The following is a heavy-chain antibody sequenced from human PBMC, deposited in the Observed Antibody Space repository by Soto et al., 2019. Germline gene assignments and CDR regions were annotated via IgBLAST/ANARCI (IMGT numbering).Heavy chain of an antibody. J-gene: IGHJ4*02. V-gene: IGHV4-30-2*01. CDR3: ARNSNYQFVSDN. CDR2: INHSGST. Sequence: QLQLQESGSGLVKPSQTLSLTCAVSGGSISSGGYSWSWIRQPPVKGLEWIGYINHSGSTYYNPSHKSRVTISVDRSKNQYSLKLSSVTAADTAVYYCARNSNYQFVSDNWGQGTLVTVSS. D-gene: IGHD4-4*01. CDR1: GGSISSGGYS.